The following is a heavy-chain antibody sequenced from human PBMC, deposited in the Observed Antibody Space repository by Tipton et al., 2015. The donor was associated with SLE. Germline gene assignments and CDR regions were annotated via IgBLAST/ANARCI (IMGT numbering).Heavy chain of an antibody. V-gene: IGHV5-51*03. J-gene: IGHJ2*01. CDR1: GYSFATSW. CDR3: ARLPGVGDWYFDL. D-gene: IGHD3-10*01. CDR2: IYPGDSDT. Sequence: QLVQSGAEVKKPGESLKISCKGSGYSFATSWIGWVGQIPGRGLQWMGIIYPGDSDTRYSPSFQGHVTISADKTISTAYLQWSSLKASDTAIYYCARLPGVGDWYFDLWGRGTLVAVSS.